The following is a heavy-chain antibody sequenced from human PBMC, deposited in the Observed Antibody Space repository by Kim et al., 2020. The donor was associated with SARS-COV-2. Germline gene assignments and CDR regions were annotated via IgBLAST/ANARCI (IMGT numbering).Heavy chain of an antibody. J-gene: IGHJ6*02. CDR1: GGSISSYY. Sequence: SETLSLTCTVSGGSISSYYWSWIRQPPGKGLEWIGYIYYSGSTNYNPSLKSRVTISVDTSKNQFSLKLSSVTAADTAVYYCARGSWAYYYGMDVWGQGTT. V-gene: IGHV4-59*08. CDR3: ARGSWAYYYGMDV. D-gene: IGHD6-13*01. CDR2: IYYSGST.